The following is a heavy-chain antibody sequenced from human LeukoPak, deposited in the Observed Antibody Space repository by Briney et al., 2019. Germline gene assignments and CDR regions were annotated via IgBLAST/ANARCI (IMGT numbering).Heavy chain of an antibody. CDR3: ARVDTAMARKLYYFDY. J-gene: IGHJ4*02. Sequence: GGSLRLSCAASGFNFRRYTMNWVRQAPGKGLEWVSGLSSGSDYIYYADSVKGRFTISRDNAKNSLYLQMNSLRAEDAAVYYCARVDTAMARKLYYFDYWGQGTLVTVSS. CDR1: GFNFRRYT. V-gene: IGHV3-21*01. CDR2: LSSGSDYI. D-gene: IGHD5-18*01.